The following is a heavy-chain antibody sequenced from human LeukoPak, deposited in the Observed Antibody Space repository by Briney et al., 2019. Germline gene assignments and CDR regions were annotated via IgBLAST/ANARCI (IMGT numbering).Heavy chain of an antibody. J-gene: IGHJ4*02. CDR3: GVGGRGLFSF. Sequence: GGSLRLSCAASGFTFSTYDMNWVRQAPGKGLEWVSYISGSGTTIYYADSVKGRFTIFRDNDKTSLYVQMNRMTAEDTAVYYCGVGGRGLFSFWGQGTLVSVSS. CDR1: GFTFSTYD. V-gene: IGHV3-48*03. D-gene: IGHD3-16*02. CDR2: ISGSGTTI.